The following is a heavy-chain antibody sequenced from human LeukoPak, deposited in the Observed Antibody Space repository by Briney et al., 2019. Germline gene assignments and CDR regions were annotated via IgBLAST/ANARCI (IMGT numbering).Heavy chain of an antibody. D-gene: IGHD3-10*01. CDR3: ARGGQTFDY. CDR2: ISGIGGNT. Sequence: GGSLRLSCAASGFTFSSYAMTWVRQAPGKGLEWVSTISGIGGNTYHADSVKGRFTISRDNSKNTLYLQMNSLRAEDTAVYYCARGGQTFDYWGQGTLVTVSS. V-gene: IGHV3-23*01. CDR1: GFTFSSYA. J-gene: IGHJ4*02.